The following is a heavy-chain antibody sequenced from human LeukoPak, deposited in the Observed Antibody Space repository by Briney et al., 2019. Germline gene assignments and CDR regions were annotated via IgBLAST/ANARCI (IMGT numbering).Heavy chain of an antibody. CDR1: GFTFSNFW. Sequence: GGSLRLSCAASGFTFSNFWMTWVRQAPGKGLEWVANIGRDGSVKTYVDSVKGRFTISRDNAKNSLFLQMSSLRANDTAVYYCATAPAAADSFWGQGTLVAVSS. CDR2: IGRDGSVK. D-gene: IGHD6-13*01. V-gene: IGHV3-7*01. J-gene: IGHJ4*02. CDR3: ATAPAAADSF.